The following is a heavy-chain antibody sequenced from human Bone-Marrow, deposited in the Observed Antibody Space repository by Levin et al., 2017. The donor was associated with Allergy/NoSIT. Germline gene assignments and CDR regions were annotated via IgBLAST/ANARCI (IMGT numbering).Heavy chain of an antibody. Sequence: GGSLRLSCAASGFTFSSYAMHWVRQAPGKGLEWVAVISYDGSNKYYADSVKGRFTISRDNSKNTLYLQMNSLRAEDTAVYYCASDKYSSSWYAVADHGPVGYWGQGTLVTVSS. V-gene: IGHV3-30*04. J-gene: IGHJ4*02. CDR2: ISYDGSNK. CDR3: ASDKYSSSWYAVADHGPVGY. CDR1: GFTFSSYA. D-gene: IGHD6-13*01.